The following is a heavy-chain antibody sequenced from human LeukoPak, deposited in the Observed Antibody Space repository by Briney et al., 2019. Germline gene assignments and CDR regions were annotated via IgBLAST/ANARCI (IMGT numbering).Heavy chain of an antibody. D-gene: IGHD6-25*01. CDR2: ISDSGGRT. J-gene: IGHJ4*02. Sequence: GGSLRLSCAASGFTFSRYAMSWIRQAPGKGLEWVSVISDSGGRTYYADSVKGRFTVSRDNSKNTLHLQMNSLRDDDTAVYYCAKGNLQSRHSTGFDHWGEGTLVTVSS. CDR3: AKGNLQSRHSTGFDH. V-gene: IGHV3-23*01. CDR1: GFTFSRYA.